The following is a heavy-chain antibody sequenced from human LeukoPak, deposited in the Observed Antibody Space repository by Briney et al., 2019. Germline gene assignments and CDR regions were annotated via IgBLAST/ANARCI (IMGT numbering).Heavy chain of an antibody. J-gene: IGHJ6*02. D-gene: IGHD2-2*01. V-gene: IGHV3-53*01. CDR3: AREEVVVVPAASDYYYYYGMDV. CDR1: GFTVSSNY. CDR2: IYSGGST. Sequence: PGGSLRLSCAASGFTVSSNYMSWVRQAPGKGLEWVSVIYSGGSTYYADSVKGRFTISRDNSKNTLYLQMNSLRAEDTAVYYCAREEVVVVPAASDYYYYYGMDVWGQGTTVTVSS.